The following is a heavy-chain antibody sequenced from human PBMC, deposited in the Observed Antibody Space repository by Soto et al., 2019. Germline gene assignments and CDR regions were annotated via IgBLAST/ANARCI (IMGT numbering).Heavy chain of an antibody. Sequence: QVQLQESGPGLVKPSGTLSLTCAVSGGSISTNWWSWVRQPPGKGLEWIGEIYHSGTTNYNPSLRSRVTISIDRSKNQLSLDLTSVTAADTAVYYCARHMSVPRTGGFDYWGQGTLVTVSS. CDR2: IYHSGTT. V-gene: IGHV4-4*02. D-gene: IGHD6-19*01. J-gene: IGHJ4*02. CDR1: GGSISTNW. CDR3: ARHMSVPRTGGFDY.